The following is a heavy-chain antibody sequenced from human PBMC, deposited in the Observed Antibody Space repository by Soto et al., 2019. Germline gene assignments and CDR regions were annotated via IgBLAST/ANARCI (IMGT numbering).Heavy chain of an antibody. J-gene: IGHJ3*02. CDR3: ARRITGTPRGLFDAFDI. V-gene: IGHV5-51*01. CDR1: GYSFTSYW. CDR2: IYPGDSDT. Sequence: GESLKISCKGSGYSFTSYWIGWVRQMPGKGLEWMGIIYPGDSDTRYSPSFQGQVTISADKSISTAYLQWSSLKASDTAVYYCARRITGTPRGLFDAFDIWGQGTMVTVSS. D-gene: IGHD1-20*01.